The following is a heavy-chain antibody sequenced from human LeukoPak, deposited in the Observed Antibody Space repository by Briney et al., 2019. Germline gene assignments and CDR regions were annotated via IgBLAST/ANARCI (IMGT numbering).Heavy chain of an antibody. CDR2: ISGSGGST. V-gene: IGHV3-23*01. J-gene: IGHJ4*02. D-gene: IGHD3-9*01. CDR3: AKVCGTSPVLRYFDWLLFAGGGFDY. Sequence: PGGSLRLSCAASGFTFSSYAMSWVRQAPGKGLEWVSAISGSGGSTYYADSVKGRFTISRDNSKNTLYLQMNSLRAEDTAVYYCAKVCGTSPVLRYFDWLLFAGGGFDYWGQGTLVTVSS. CDR1: GFTFSSYA.